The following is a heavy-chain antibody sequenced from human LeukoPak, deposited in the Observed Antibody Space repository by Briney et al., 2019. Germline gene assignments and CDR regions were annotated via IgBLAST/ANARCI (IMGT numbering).Heavy chain of an antibody. D-gene: IGHD6-19*01. V-gene: IGHV3-49*04. CDR3: TRATLDFSGWYDGYYFGY. J-gene: IGHJ4*02. CDR1: GFTFGDYA. Sequence: GGSLRLSCTASGFTFGDYAMSWVRQAPGKGLEWVGFIRSKAYGGTTEYAASVKGRFTISRDDSKSIAYLQMNSLKTEDTAVYYCTRATLDFSGWYDGYYFGYWGQGTLVTVSS. CDR2: IRSKAYGGTT.